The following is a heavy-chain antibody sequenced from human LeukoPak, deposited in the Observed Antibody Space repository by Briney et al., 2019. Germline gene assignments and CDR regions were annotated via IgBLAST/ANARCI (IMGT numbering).Heavy chain of an antibody. D-gene: IGHD6-13*01. CDR3: ARAPGIAAAVDY. CDR1: GGTFSSYA. Sequence: SVKVSCTASGGTFSSYAISWVRQAPGQGLEWMGGIIPIFGTANYAQKFQGRVTITADESTSTAYMELSSLRSEDTAVYYCARAPGIAAAVDYWGQGTLVTVSS. V-gene: IGHV1-69*13. CDR2: IIPIFGTA. J-gene: IGHJ4*02.